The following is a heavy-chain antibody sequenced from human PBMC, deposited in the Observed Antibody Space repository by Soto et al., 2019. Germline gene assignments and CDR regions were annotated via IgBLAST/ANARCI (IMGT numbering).Heavy chain of an antibody. D-gene: IGHD2-8*01. J-gene: IGHJ4*02. V-gene: IGHV4-4*02. Sequence: QVKLQESGPGLATPSGTLSLTCAVSGVSISSGNWWTWVRQTPQRGLEYIGEIFHDGTANYYPSFERRVAISVDTSKNQFSLKLTSVTAADTAIYFCARLVYDTSLNYMYFDFWGQGALVTVSS. CDR1: GVSISSGNW. CDR3: ARLVYDTSLNYMYFDF. CDR2: IFHDGTA.